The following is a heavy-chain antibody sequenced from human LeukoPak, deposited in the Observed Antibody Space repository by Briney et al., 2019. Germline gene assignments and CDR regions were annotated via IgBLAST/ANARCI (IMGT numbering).Heavy chain of an antibody. CDR2: ISSGSDYL. CDR1: GFTYRRYS. CDR3: ARELSSGMRGGFDY. V-gene: IGHV3-21*01. Sequence: GGSLRLSCVASGFTYRRYSMNWVRQAPGKGLEWVSTISSGSDYLYHADSVRGRFTISRDNARNSLFLQMDDLRAEDTALYYCARELSSGMRGGFDYWGQGILVTVSS. D-gene: IGHD2-8*01. J-gene: IGHJ4*02.